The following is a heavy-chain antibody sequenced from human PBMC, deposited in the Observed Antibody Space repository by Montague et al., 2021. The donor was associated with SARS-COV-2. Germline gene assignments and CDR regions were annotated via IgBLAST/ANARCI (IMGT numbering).Heavy chain of an antibody. D-gene: IGHD3-10*01. CDR2: XYWXDEK. CDR3: VHYASGSYYFHY. CDR1: GFSITTSTMG. J-gene: IGHJ4*02. Sequence: PALVKPTQTLTLTCTFSGFSITTSTMGVGWIRPPPGKALEWLALXYWXDEKRFSPSLKSRLTITKDTLKDQVVLRMTNMDPVDTATYYCVHYASGSYYFHYWGQGTLVTVSS. V-gene: IGHV2-5*02.